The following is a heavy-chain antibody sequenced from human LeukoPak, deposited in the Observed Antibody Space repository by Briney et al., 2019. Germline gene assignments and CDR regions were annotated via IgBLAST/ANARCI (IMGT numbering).Heavy chain of an antibody. V-gene: IGHV3-48*03. J-gene: IGHJ5*02. CDR1: GFTFSSYE. CDR3: ARGPSLVVVAGGENWFDP. CDR2: ISSSGSTI. Sequence: GGSLRLSCAASGFTFSSYEMNWVRQAPGKGREWVSYISSSGSTIYYADSVKGRFTISRDNAKNSLYLQMNSLRAEDTAVYYCARGPSLVVVAGGENWFDPWGQGTLVTVSS. D-gene: IGHD2-15*01.